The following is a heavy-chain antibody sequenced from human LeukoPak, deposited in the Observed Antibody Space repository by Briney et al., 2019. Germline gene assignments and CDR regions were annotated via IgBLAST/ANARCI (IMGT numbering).Heavy chain of an antibody. CDR3: ASRNTAMAYNWFVP. CDR2: IIPILGIA. D-gene: IGHD5-18*01. Sequence: SVKVSCKASGGTFSSYAISWVRQAPGQGLEWMGRIIPILGIANYAQKFQGRVTITADKSTSTAYMELSSLRSEDTAVYYCASRNTAMAYNWFVPWGQGTLVTASS. CDR1: GGTFSSYA. J-gene: IGHJ5*02. V-gene: IGHV1-69*04.